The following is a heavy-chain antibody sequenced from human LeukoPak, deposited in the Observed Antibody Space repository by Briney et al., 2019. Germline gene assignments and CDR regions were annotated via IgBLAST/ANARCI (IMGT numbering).Heavy chain of an antibody. CDR2: IKQDGSEK. Sequence: GGSLRLSCAASGFTFSSYWMSWVRQAPGKGLEWVANIKQDGSEKYYVDSVKGRFTISRDNAKNSLYLQMNSLRAEDTAVYYCATTAVVPAATYYMDVRGKGTTVTVSS. CDR3: ATTAVVPAATYYMDV. V-gene: IGHV3-7*01. J-gene: IGHJ6*03. CDR1: GFTFSSYW. D-gene: IGHD2-2*01.